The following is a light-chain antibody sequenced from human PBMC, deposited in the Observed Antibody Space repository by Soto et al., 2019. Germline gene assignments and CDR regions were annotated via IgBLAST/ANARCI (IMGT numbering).Light chain of an antibody. CDR2: DVS. Sequence: QSVLTQPASVSGSPGQSITISCTGTSSDVGGYNYVSWYQHHPGKAPKLMIYDVSTRPSGVSNRFSGSKSDNTASLTISGLQAEDEADYYCSSYTSSSTVVFGGGTQLTVL. CDR3: SSYTSSSTVV. CDR1: SSDVGGYNY. J-gene: IGLJ2*01. V-gene: IGLV2-14*03.